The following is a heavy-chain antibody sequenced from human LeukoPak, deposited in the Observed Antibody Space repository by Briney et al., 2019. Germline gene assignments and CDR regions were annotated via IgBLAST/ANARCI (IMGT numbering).Heavy chain of an antibody. D-gene: IGHD3-16*01. CDR1: GVSVTIYY. CDR2: NYPTGDT. CDR3: ARDLTARGSFDY. J-gene: IGHJ4*02. V-gene: IGHV4-4*07. Sequence: NPSETLSLTCSLSGVSVTIYYWSWVRQPAGKRLEWIGRNYPTGDTIYNPSLKSRVTMSVDMSKNHLSLKLTSVTAADAAVYYCARDLTARGSFDYWGQGILVSVSS.